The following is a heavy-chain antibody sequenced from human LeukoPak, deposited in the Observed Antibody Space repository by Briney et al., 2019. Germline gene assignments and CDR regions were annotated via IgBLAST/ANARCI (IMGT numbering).Heavy chain of an antibody. D-gene: IGHD2-15*01. CDR1: GGSISSYY. CDR2: IYYSGST. CDR3: ARDLRNCSGGSCYHWFDP. Sequence: NSSETLSLTCTVSGGSISSYYWSWLRQPPGKGLEWLGYIYYSGSTNYNPSLKSRVTISVDTSKNQFSLKLSSVTAADTAVYYCARDLRNCSGGSCYHWFDPWGQGTLVTVSS. J-gene: IGHJ5*02. V-gene: IGHV4-59*01.